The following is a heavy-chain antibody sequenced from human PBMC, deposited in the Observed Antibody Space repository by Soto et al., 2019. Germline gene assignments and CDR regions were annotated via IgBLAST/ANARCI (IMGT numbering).Heavy chain of an antibody. V-gene: IGHV1-8*01. Sequence: ASVKVSCKASGYTFTSYDINWVRQATGQGLEWMGWMNPNSGNTGYAQKFQGRVTMTRNTSISTAYMELSSLRSEDTAVYYCARALITMVRGASNNWFDPWGQGTLVT. D-gene: IGHD3-10*01. CDR3: ARALITMVRGASNNWFDP. J-gene: IGHJ5*02. CDR1: GYTFTSYD. CDR2: MNPNSGNT.